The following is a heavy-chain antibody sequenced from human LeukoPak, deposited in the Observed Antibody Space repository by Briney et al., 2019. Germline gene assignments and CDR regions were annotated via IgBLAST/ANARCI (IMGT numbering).Heavy chain of an antibody. V-gene: IGHV3-20*04. J-gene: IGHJ3*02. CDR3: ARPQTGGDALNI. Sequence: GGSLSLYCAASGFTFDDYGMSWLRQAPGKGREWVFGISWNGGSTGYEDSVKGRITISRANAKTYLYLQMKSMKAEAAVFYYCARPQTGGDALNIWGQGTMVTVSS. D-gene: IGHD6-25*01. CDR1: GFTFDDYG. CDR2: ISWNGGST.